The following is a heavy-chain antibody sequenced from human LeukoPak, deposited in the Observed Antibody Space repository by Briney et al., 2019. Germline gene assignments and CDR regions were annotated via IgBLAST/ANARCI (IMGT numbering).Heavy chain of an antibody. CDR1: GLTFSSYG. CDR3: ARDYWWNYDY. D-gene: IGHD1-7*01. V-gene: IGHV3-33*01. Sequence: GGSLSLSCAASGLTFSSYGMHWVRQAPGKGLEWVAVIWYDGSNKYYAASVKGRFTISRGNSKNTLYLQMNSLRAEDTAVYYCARDYWWNYDYWGKGTLVTVSS. J-gene: IGHJ4*02. CDR2: IWYDGSNK.